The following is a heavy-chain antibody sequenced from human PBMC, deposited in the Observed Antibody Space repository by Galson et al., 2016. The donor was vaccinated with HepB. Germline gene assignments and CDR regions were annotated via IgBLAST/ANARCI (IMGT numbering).Heavy chain of an antibody. CDR1: GGSISSSSYY. V-gene: IGHV4-39*02. D-gene: IGHD3-10*01. CDR2: IYYSGAT. CDR3: ARDRSSGSGSFGY. J-gene: IGHJ4*02. Sequence: LSLTCTVSGGSISSSSYYWGWIRQPPGKGLEWIGNIYYSGATYYNPSLKSRVTVSVDTSKNQFSLKLSSVTAADTAVYYCARDRSSGSGSFGYWGQGTLVTVSS.